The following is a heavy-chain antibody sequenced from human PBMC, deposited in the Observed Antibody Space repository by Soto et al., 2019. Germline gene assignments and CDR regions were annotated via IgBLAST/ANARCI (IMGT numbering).Heavy chain of an antibody. J-gene: IGHJ4*02. Sequence: QTGGSLRLSCAASGFPFSSYGMHWVRQAPGEGLDWVGVIWYDGSNKDYEESVKGRFTISRDNSKNMLYLQMNSLRADDTAVYYCASSINWGQGTLVTVSS. CDR1: GFPFSSYG. V-gene: IGHV3-33*03. CDR2: IWYDGSNK. CDR3: ASSIN.